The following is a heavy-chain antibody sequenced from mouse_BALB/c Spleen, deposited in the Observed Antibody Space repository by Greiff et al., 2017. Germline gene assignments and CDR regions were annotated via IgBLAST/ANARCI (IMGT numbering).Heavy chain of an antibody. CDR2: ISSGGSYT. CDR3: AKTGTWGYFDV. J-gene: IGHJ1*01. D-gene: IGHD4-1*01. Sequence: EVKLVESGGGLVKPGGSLKLSCAASGFTFSSYAMSWVRQSPEKRLEWVAEISSGGSYTYYPDTVTGRFTISRDNAKNTLYLEMSSLRSEDTAMYYCAKTGTWGYFDVWGAGTTVTVSS. CDR1: GFTFSSYA. V-gene: IGHV5-9-4*01.